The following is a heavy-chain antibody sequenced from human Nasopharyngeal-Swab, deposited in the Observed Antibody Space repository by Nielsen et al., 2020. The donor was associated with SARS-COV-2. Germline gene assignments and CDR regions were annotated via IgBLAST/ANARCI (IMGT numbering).Heavy chain of an antibody. V-gene: IGHV3-21*01. CDR1: GFTFSSYA. CDR3: ARVRSLAGHDAFDI. CDR2: ISSSSSYI. J-gene: IGHJ3*02. D-gene: IGHD6-19*01. Sequence: GGSLRLSCAASGFTFSSYAMHWVRQAPGKGLEWVSSISSSSSYIYYADSVKGRFTISRDNAKNSLYLQMNSLRAEDTAVYYCARVRSLAGHDAFDIRGQGTMVTVSS.